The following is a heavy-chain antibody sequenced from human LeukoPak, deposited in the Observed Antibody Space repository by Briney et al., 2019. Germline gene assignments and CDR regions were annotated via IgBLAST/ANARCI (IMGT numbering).Heavy chain of an antibody. CDR3: ARAGLGTSYWYYAFDI. CDR1: GGSISSGGYY. J-gene: IGHJ3*02. CDR2: ISYSGST. Sequence: SQTLSLTCTVSGGSISSGGYYWNWIRQHPGKGLEWIGYISYSGSTHHNPSLKSRVTISVDTSKNQFSLKLTSVTAADTAVYYCARAGLGTSYWYYAFDIWGQGTMVTVSS. D-gene: IGHD2-2*01. V-gene: IGHV4-31*03.